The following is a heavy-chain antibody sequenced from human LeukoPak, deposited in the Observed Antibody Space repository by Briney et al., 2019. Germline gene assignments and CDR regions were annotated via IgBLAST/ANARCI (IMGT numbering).Heavy chain of an antibody. D-gene: IGHD6-13*01. Sequence: GRSLRLSCAASGFTFSSYAMHWVRQAPGKGLEWVAVISYDGSNKYYADSVKGRFTISRDNSKNTLYLQMTSLRTEDTAIYYCARRRIAAAGDFEYWGQGTLVTVSS. CDR1: GFTFSSYA. CDR2: ISYDGSNK. J-gene: IGHJ4*02. CDR3: ARRRIAAAGDFEY. V-gene: IGHV3-30*04.